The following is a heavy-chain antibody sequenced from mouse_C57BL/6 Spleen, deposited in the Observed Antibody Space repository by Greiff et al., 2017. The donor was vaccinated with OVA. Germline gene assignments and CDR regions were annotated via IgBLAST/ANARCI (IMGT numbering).Heavy chain of an antibody. V-gene: IGHV1-82*01. J-gene: IGHJ4*01. CDR3: ASGGAGWLLRAMDY. D-gene: IGHD2-3*01. CDR1: GYAFSSSW. Sequence: QVQLQQSGPELVKPGASVKISCKASGYAFSSSWMNWVKQRPGKGLEWIGRIYPGDGDTNYNGKFKGKATLTADKSSSTAYMQLSSLTSEDSAVYFCASGGAGWLLRAMDYWGQGTSVTVSS. CDR2: IYPGDGDT.